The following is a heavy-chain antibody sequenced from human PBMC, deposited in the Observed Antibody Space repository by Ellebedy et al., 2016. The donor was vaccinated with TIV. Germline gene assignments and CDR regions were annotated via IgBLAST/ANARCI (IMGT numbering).Heavy chain of an antibody. D-gene: IGHD3-22*01. Sequence: GSLRLSXTVSGGSISGYYWGFIRQTPGQGLEWIGYIYYSGSTNYNPSLKSRVTISVDASKNQFSLKLSSVTAADTAVYYCARQGSYYDSKGVRMDVWGQGTTVTVSS. CDR3: ARQGSYYDSKGVRMDV. CDR2: IYYSGST. J-gene: IGHJ6*02. V-gene: IGHV4-59*08. CDR1: GGSISGYY.